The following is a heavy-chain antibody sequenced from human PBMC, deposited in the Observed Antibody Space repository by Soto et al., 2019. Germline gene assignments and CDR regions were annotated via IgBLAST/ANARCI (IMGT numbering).Heavy chain of an antibody. D-gene: IGHD2-15*01. J-gene: IGHJ4*02. Sequence: QVQLVQSGTEVKKPGSSVKVSCKASGGSLSTNPISWVRQAPGQGLEWMGGTGSGTGPGNHAQKFKGRLTVTTDKSTSTGYMELNNLSPEDTAVYYCARRDSGGSYRCFDSWGQGTLVTVSS. CDR3: ARRDSGGSYRCFDS. CDR1: GGSLSTNP. V-gene: IGHV1-69*06. CDR2: TGSGTGPG.